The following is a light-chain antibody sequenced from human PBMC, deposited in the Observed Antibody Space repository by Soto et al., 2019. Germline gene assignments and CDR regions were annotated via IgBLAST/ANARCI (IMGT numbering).Light chain of an antibody. CDR1: QSISSW. V-gene: IGKV1-5*01. Sequence: DIQMTQSRSTLSASVGDRVTITCRASQSISSWLAWYQQKPGKAPKLLIYDASSLESGVPSRFSGSLSGTEFTLTISSLQTDDFATYYCQQYNSYPWTFGQGTKVDIK. CDR2: DAS. J-gene: IGKJ1*01. CDR3: QQYNSYPWT.